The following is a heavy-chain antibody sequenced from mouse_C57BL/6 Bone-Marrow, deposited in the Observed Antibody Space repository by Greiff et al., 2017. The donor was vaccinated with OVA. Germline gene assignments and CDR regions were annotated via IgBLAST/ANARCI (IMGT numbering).Heavy chain of an antibody. CDR3: ARILREFAY. CDR2: INPYNGGT. D-gene: IGHD1-1*01. CDR1: GYTFTDYY. Sequence: VQLQQSGPVLVKPGASVKMSCKASGYTFTDYYMNWVKQSHGKSLEWIGVINPYNGGTSYNQKFKGKATLTVDKSSSTAYMELNSLTSEDSAVYYCARILREFAYWGQGTLVTVSA. J-gene: IGHJ3*01. V-gene: IGHV1-19*01.